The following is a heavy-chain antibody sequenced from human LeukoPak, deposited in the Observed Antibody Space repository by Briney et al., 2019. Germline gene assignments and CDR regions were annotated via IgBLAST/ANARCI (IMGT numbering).Heavy chain of an antibody. CDR2: ISSSSSFI. V-gene: IGHV3-21*04. J-gene: IGHJ6*02. Sequence: PGGSLRLSCAASGFTFSSYTMNWVRQAPGKGLEWVSSISSSSSFIYYADSVKGRFTISRDNAKNSLYLQMNSLRAEDTALYYCAKDLAARLGYYYGMDVWGQGTTVTVSS. D-gene: IGHD6-6*01. CDR3: AKDLAARLGYYYGMDV. CDR1: GFTFSSYT.